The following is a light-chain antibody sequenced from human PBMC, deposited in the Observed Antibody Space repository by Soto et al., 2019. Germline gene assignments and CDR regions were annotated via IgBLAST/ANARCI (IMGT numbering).Light chain of an antibody. CDR2: GAS. V-gene: IGKV3D-15*01. CDR1: QSVSSN. Sequence: EIVMTQSPATLSLSPGERATLSCRASQSVSSNFAWYHQKPRQAPSLLIYGASTRTTGIPARFSGSGSGTEFSLTISSLQSEDFAVYYCQQYNNWPPLTFGGGTKVEIK. CDR3: QQYNNWPPLT. J-gene: IGKJ4*01.